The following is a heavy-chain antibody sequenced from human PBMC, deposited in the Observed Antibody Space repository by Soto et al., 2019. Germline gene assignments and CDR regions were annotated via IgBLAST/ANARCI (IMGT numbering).Heavy chain of an antibody. CDR1: GGSISSGGYS. CDR3: ASGLLTILHY. V-gene: IGHV4-30-2*01. J-gene: IGHJ4*02. Sequence: SETLSLTCAVSGGSISSGGYSWSWIRQPPGKGLEWIGYIYDSGSTYYNPSLKSRVTISVDRSKNQFSLKLSSVTAADTAVYYCASGLLTILHYWGQGTLVIVSS. D-gene: IGHD4-17*01. CDR2: IYDSGST.